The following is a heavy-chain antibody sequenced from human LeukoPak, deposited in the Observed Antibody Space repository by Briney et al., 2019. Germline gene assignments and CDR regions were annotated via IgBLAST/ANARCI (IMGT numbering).Heavy chain of an antibody. Sequence: GGSLRLSCAASGFTFSSHLMHWVRQAPGKGLVWVSRISSDGTYTNYADSVRGRFTISRDNAKNTLYLQMNSLRAEDTAVYYCVSFYETYWGRGTLVTVSS. CDR1: GFTFSSHL. J-gene: IGHJ4*02. D-gene: IGHD2/OR15-2a*01. V-gene: IGHV3-74*01. CDR3: VSFYETY. CDR2: ISSDGTYT.